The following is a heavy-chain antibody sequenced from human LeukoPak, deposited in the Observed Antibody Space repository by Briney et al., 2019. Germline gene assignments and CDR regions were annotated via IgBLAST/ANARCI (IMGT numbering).Heavy chain of an antibody. D-gene: IGHD3-10*01. V-gene: IGHV4-30-4*08. Sequence: SETLSLTCTVSGGSISSGDYYWSWIRQPPGKGLEWIGYIYYSGSTYYNPSLKSRVTISVDTSKNQFSLKLSSVTAADTAVYYCARELVRGVKEYWFDPWGQGTLVTVSS. CDR3: ARELVRGVKEYWFDP. CDR2: IYYSGST. CDR1: GGSISSGDYY. J-gene: IGHJ5*02.